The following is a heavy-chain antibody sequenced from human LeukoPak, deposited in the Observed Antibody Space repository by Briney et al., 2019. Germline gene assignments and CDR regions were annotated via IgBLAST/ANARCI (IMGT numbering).Heavy chain of an antibody. CDR2: ISSSSSSYI. D-gene: IGHD2-21*01. Sequence: GGSLRLSCAASGFTFSSYSMNWVRQAPGKGLEWVSSISSSSSSYIYYADSVKGRFTISRDNAKNSLYLQMNSLRAEDTAVYYCAILPILSLPIAWGQGTLVTVSS. J-gene: IGHJ5*02. CDR3: AILPILSLPIA. V-gene: IGHV3-21*01. CDR1: GFTFSSYS.